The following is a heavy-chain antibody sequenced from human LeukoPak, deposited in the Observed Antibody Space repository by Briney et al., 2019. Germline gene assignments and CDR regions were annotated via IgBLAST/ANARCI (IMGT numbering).Heavy chain of an antibody. CDR1: GFPFSTYW. V-gene: IGHV3-7*01. Sequence: PGGSLRLSCAASGFPFSTYWMSWVRQAPGKGLEWVANIKQDGSEKYYVDSVKGRFTISRDNAKNSLYLQMNSLRAEDTAVYYCARLLRYFDWVFDYWGQGTLVTVSS. CDR2: IKQDGSEK. J-gene: IGHJ4*02. CDR3: ARLLRYFDWVFDY. D-gene: IGHD3-9*01.